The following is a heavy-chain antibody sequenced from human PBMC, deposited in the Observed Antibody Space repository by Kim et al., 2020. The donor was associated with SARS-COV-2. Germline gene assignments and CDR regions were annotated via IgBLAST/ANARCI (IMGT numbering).Heavy chain of an antibody. CDR1: GYTFTSYA. Sequence: ASVKVSCKASGYTFTSYAMHWVRQAPGQRLEWMGWINAGNGNTKYSQKFQGRVTITRDTSASTAYMELSSLRSEDTAVYYCARDQGIYCSSTSCRYGMDVWGQGTTGTVYS. CDR2: INAGNGNT. V-gene: IGHV1-3*01. CDR3: ARDQGIYCSSTSCRYGMDV. J-gene: IGHJ6*02. D-gene: IGHD2-2*01.